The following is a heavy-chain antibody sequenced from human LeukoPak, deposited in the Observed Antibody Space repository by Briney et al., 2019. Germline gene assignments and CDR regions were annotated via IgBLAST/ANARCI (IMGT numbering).Heavy chain of an antibody. V-gene: IGHV4-59*08. CDR2: IYYSGST. J-gene: IGHJ5*02. CDR1: GGSINNYY. Sequence: PSETLSLTCTVSGGSINNYYWSWIRQPPGKGLEWIGYIYYSGSTNYNPSLKSRVTISVDTSKNQFSLNLSSVTAADTAVYYCAKTGRPNNSGWYRWFDPWGQGTLVTVSS. D-gene: IGHD6-19*01. CDR3: AKTGRPNNSGWYRWFDP.